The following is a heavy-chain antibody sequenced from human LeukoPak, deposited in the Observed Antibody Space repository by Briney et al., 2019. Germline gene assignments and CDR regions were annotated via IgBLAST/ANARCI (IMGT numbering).Heavy chain of an antibody. CDR2: IRYDGSNK. CDR1: GFTFSSYG. Sequence: SGGSLRLSCAASGFTFSSYGMHWVRQAPGKGLEWVAFIRYDGSNKYYADSVKGRFTISRDNAKNSLYLQMNSLRAEDTAVYYCARRPYSSSFWFDPWGQGTLVTVSS. J-gene: IGHJ5*02. V-gene: IGHV3-30*02. CDR3: ARRPYSSSFWFDP. D-gene: IGHD6-6*01.